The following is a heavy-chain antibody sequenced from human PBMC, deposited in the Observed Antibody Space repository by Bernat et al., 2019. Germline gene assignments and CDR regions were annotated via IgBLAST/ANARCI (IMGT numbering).Heavy chain of an antibody. Sequence: QVQLVESGGGVVQPGRSLRLSCAASGFTFSSYGMHWVRQAPGKGLEWVAVISYDGSNKYYADSVKGRFTISRDNSKNTLYLQMNSLRAEYKAVYYCAGGDSPFCYYWGQGTLVTVSS. CDR1: GFTFSSYG. J-gene: IGHJ4*02. V-gene: IGHV3-30*03. D-gene: IGHD4-17*01. CDR3: AGGDSPFCYY. CDR2: ISYDGSNK.